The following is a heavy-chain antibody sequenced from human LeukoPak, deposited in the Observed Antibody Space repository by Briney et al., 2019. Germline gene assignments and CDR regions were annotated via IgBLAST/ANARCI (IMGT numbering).Heavy chain of an antibody. CDR3: ARVSASYGDYGDY. CDR1: GFTFSTYA. V-gene: IGHV3-30-3*01. CDR2: ISYDGSNK. J-gene: IGHJ4*02. Sequence: GRSLRLSCAASGFTFSTYAMHWVRQAPGKGLEWVAVISYDGSNKYYADSVKGRFTISRDNSKNTLYLQMNSLRAEDTAVYYCARVSASYGDYGDYWGQGTLVTVSS. D-gene: IGHD4-17*01.